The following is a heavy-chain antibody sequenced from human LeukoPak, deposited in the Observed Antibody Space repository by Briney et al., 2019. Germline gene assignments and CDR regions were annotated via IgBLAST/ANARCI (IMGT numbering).Heavy chain of an antibody. CDR3: ASQIAVAGKVDY. D-gene: IGHD6-19*01. CDR2: INQDESSQ. Sequence: PGGSLRLSCAASGFSFTTYWMGCVRQAPGKGLEWVANINQDESSQYYVDAVRGRFTISRDNAKNSLYLQMNSLRAEDTAVYYCASQIAVAGKVDYWGQGTLVTVSS. CDR1: GFSFTTYW. V-gene: IGHV3-7*01. J-gene: IGHJ4*02.